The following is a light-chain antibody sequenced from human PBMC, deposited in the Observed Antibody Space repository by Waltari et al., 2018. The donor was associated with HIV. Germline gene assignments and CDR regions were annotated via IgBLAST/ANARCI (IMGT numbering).Light chain of an antibody. CDR3: CSYADTHSFV. J-gene: IGLJ1*01. CDR2: GIH. CDR1: TNAIGGYNS. Sequence: QSALTPPRSVSGSPGQSVTISCTGSTNAIGGYNSVSWSQQHPGTVPKLLIYGIHKRPSGVPDRFSGSKSGYAAALTISGLQAEDEAAYYCCSYADTHSFVFGTGTKVTVL. V-gene: IGLV2-11*01.